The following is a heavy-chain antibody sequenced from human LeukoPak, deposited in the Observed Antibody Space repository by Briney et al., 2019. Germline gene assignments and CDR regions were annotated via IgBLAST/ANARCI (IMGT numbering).Heavy chain of an antibody. D-gene: IGHD3-10*01. V-gene: IGHV3-23*01. Sequence: AGGSLRLSCAASGFTFSSYAMSWVCQAPGKGLEWVSAISGSGGSTYYADSVKGRFTISRDNSKNTPYLQMNSLRAEDTAVYYCAKGADYGSVFDDWGQGTLVTVSS. J-gene: IGHJ4*02. CDR2: ISGSGGST. CDR3: AKGADYGSVFDD. CDR1: GFTFSSYA.